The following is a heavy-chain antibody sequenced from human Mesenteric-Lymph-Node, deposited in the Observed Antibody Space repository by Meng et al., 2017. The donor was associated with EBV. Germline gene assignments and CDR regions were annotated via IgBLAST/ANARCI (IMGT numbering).Heavy chain of an antibody. Sequence: QAQLVQSGPEVKKPGASVKVSCKASGSTSTSYGVSWVRQAPGQGLEWMGRINAYNRHTTYAENFQGRVTMTADTSTNTAYMELRSLRSDDTAVYFCASWLLSRFDNWGQGTLVTVFS. CDR3: ASWLLSRFDN. CDR2: INAYNRHT. V-gene: IGHV1-18*01. J-gene: IGHJ4*02. CDR1: GSTSTSYG. D-gene: IGHD3-9*01.